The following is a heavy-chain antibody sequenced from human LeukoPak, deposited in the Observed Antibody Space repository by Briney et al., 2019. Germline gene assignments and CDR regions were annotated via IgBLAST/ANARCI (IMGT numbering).Heavy chain of an antibody. CDR3: SRERGFWSGYFRPRYFDY. V-gene: IGHV4-61*02. CDR2: IHSSGTH. Sequence: SQTLSLTCTVSADSISGRAYYWSWIRQPAGKGLEWIGRIHSSGTHSYNPSLKSRVSISVETSKNQFSLKLSSLTAADTAVYFCSRERGFWSGYFRPRYFDYWGQGTLVTV. J-gene: IGHJ4*02. D-gene: IGHD3-3*01. CDR1: ADSISGRAYY.